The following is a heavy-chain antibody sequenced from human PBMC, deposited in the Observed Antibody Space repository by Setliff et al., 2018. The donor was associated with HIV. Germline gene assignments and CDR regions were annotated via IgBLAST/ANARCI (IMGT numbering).Heavy chain of an antibody. D-gene: IGHD3-22*01. Sequence: SETLSLTCAVYSGSFSGYRWTWIRQPPGKGLEWIGEINHRGSTTYNPSLRSRVTISVDTSKNQFSLKLNSVTSADTAVYYCARGDYYDSTGYEGLDSWGRGTLVTVSS. V-gene: IGHV4-34*01. CDR1: SGSFSGYR. J-gene: IGHJ4*02. CDR3: ARGDYYDSTGYEGLDS. CDR2: INHRGST.